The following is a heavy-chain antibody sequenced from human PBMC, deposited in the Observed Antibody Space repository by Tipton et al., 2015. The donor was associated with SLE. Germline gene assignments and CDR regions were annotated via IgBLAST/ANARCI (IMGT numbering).Heavy chain of an antibody. J-gene: IGHJ4*02. CDR2: ISNDGSFT. Sequence: SLRLSCAVSGFTLSTYAMHWVRQAPGKGLEWVGLISNDGSFTSYADSVKGRFTMSRDNSKNTLYLQMNSLTADDTSVYNCARGGDCARGGDEPHWGQEPLVTVSS. CDR3: ARGGDCARGGDEPH. CDR1: GFTLSTYA. D-gene: IGHD2-21*02. V-gene: IGHV3-30*04.